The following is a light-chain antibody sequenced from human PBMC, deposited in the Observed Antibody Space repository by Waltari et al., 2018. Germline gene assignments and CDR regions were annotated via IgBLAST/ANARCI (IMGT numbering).Light chain of an antibody. CDR1: SSNIGRNS. Sequence: QSVLTQPPSASGTPGQRVTISCSGTSSNIGRNSVNWYQQLPGMAPKLLIYSSSQQRSWVPQRCFSSTSATSATLVISGPHSEDEAAYYYAAGDDSLLLVVVGGGTKLTV. J-gene: IGLJ2*01. CDR2: SSS. CDR3: AAGDDSLLLVV. V-gene: IGLV1-44*01.